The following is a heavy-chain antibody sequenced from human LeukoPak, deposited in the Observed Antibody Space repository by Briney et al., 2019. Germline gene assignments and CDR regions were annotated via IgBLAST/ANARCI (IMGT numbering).Heavy chain of an antibody. J-gene: IGHJ4*02. D-gene: IGHD5-12*01. Sequence: SVKVSCKASGGTFSSYAISWVRQAPGQGLEWMGRIIPILGIANYAQKFQGRVTIAADKSTSTAYMELSSLRSEDTAVYYCASPYSGYEYYYFDYWGQGTLVTVSS. CDR2: IIPILGIA. CDR1: GGTFSSYA. V-gene: IGHV1-69*04. CDR3: ASPYSGYEYYYFDY.